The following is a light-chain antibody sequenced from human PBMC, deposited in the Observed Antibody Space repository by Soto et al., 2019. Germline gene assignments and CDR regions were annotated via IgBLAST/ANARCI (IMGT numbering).Light chain of an antibody. V-gene: IGKV1-5*03. J-gene: IGKJ4*01. CDR2: KAS. Sequence: DIQMTQSPSTLSASVGDRVTITCRASQSISSWLAWYQQKPGKAPKLLIYKASSLESGVPSRFSGGGSGTEFTLSISSLQPEDFATYYCQQYNSYSPTFGGGTKVEIK. CDR3: QQYNSYSPT. CDR1: QSISSW.